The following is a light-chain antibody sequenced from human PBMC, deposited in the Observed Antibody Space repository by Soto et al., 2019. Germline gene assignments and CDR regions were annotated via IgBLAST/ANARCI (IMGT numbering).Light chain of an antibody. J-gene: IGKJ5*01. Sequence: AIRMTQSPSSLSASTGDRVTITCRASQGISSYLAWYQQRPGKAPKLLIYAASTLQSGVPSRFSGSGSGTDFTLTISCLQSEDFATYFCQQLNSYPITFGQGTDWR. CDR2: AAS. CDR3: QQLNSYPIT. V-gene: IGKV1-8*01. CDR1: QGISSY.